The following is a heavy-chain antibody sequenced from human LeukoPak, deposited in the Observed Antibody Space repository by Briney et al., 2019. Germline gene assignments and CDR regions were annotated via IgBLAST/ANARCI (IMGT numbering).Heavy chain of an antibody. D-gene: IGHD3-10*01. CDR1: GFTFSTYW. CDR3: AWLGGIYGMDV. Sequence: HTGGSLRLSCAASGFTFSTYWMTWVRQAPGKGLEWVANIKQDGSEKYYVDSVKGRFTISRDNAKNSLYLQMNSLRAEDTAVYYCAWLGGIYGMDVWGQGTTVTVSS. J-gene: IGHJ6*02. V-gene: IGHV3-7*01. CDR2: IKQDGSEK.